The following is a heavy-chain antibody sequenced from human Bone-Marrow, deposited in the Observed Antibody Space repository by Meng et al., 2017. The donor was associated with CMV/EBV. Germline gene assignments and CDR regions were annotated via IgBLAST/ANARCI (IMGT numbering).Heavy chain of an antibody. D-gene: IGHD6-6*01. J-gene: IGHJ2*01. Sequence: GGSLRLSCAASGFTFSSYSMNWVRQAPGKGLEWVSSISSSSSYRYYADSVKGRFTISRDNAKNSLYLQMNSLRAEDTAVYYCARVAGGYSSSSDWYFELWGHGTLVTVSS. CDR1: GFTFSSYS. V-gene: IGHV3-21*01. CDR3: ARVAGGYSSSSDWYFEL. CDR2: ISSSSSYR.